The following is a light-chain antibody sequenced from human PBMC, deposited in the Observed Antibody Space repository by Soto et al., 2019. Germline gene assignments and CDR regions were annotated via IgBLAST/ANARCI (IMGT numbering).Light chain of an antibody. CDR1: QDIYKY. CDR3: QQYDKVPIS. V-gene: IGKV1-33*01. Sequence: DIQMTQSPSSLSASVGDRVTITCQSSQDIYKYLNWYQQKSGQAPKILVYDASNLKTGVPSRFSGSGSGTYFTFTINTLHPEDVAVYFCQQYDKVPISFGGGTKVDIK. J-gene: IGKJ4*01. CDR2: DAS.